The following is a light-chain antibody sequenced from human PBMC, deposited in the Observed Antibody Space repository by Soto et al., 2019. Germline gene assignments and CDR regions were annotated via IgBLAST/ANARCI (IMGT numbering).Light chain of an antibody. CDR3: CSYAGRYTSV. Sequence: SALTQPRSVSGSPGQSVTISCTGTSSDVGTYNYVSWYQQHPGKAPKLMIYDVSQRPSGFPDRFYGSKSGNTASLTISGLQAEDESDYYCCSYAGRYTSVFGGGTKLTVL. V-gene: IGLV2-11*01. CDR1: SSDVGTYNY. CDR2: DVS. J-gene: IGLJ2*01.